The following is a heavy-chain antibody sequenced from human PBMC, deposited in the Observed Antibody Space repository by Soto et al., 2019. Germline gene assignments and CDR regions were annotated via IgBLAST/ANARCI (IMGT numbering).Heavy chain of an antibody. D-gene: IGHD5-12*01. CDR2: INHSGST. Sequence: PSETLSLTCAVYGGSFSGYYWSWIRQPPGKGLEWIGEINHSGSTNYNPSLKSRVTISVDTSKNQFSLKLSSVTAADTAVYYCARLATRRKSYYYYGMDVWGQGTTVTVSS. CDR3: ARLATRRKSYYYYGMDV. V-gene: IGHV4-34*01. J-gene: IGHJ6*02. CDR1: GGSFSGYY.